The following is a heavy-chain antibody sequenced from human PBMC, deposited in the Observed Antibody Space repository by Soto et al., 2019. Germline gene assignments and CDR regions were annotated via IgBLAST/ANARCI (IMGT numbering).Heavy chain of an antibody. V-gene: IGHV4-59*01. Sequence: PSETLSLTCTVFGGSISGYYWSWIRQPPGKGLEWIGYIYYNGGTKYNPSLKNRVSMSVDTSKNQLSLKLTSVTAADTAVYYCARVRERLQYFDWFYHFDYWGQGFLVTVSS. CDR2: IYYNGGT. CDR3: ARVRERLQYFDWFYHFDY. CDR1: GGSISGYY. J-gene: IGHJ4*02. D-gene: IGHD3-9*01.